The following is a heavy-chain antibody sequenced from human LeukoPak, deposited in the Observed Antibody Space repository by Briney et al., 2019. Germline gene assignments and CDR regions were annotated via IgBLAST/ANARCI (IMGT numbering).Heavy chain of an antibody. CDR2: ISGSGGST. Sequence: GGSLRLSCAASGFTFSSYAMSWVRQAPGKGLEWVSAISGSGGSTNYADSVKGRFTISRDNSKNTLYLQMNSLRAEDTAVYYCAKDLSYGGNRGFDYWGQGTLVTVSS. D-gene: IGHD4-23*01. CDR3: AKDLSYGGNRGFDY. J-gene: IGHJ4*02. CDR1: GFTFSSYA. V-gene: IGHV3-23*01.